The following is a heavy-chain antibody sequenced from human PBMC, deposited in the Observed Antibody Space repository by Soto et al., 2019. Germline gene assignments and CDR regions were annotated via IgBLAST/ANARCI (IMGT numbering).Heavy chain of an antibody. D-gene: IGHD6-19*01. J-gene: IGHJ4*02. Sequence: QVQLVESGGGVVQPGRSLRLSCAASGFTFSSYAMHWVRQAPGKGLEWVAVISYDGSNKYYADSVKGRFTISRDNSKNTLYLQMTSLRAEDTAVYYCARVAVAAPIEDYWGQGTLVTVAS. CDR1: GFTFSSYA. CDR2: ISYDGSNK. V-gene: IGHV3-30-3*01. CDR3: ARVAVAAPIEDY.